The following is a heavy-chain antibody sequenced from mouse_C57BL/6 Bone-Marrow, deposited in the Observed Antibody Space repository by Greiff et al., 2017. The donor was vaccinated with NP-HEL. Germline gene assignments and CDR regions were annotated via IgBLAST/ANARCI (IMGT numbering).Heavy chain of an antibody. CDR3: ARGALGAMDY. V-gene: IGHV1-82*01. CDR2: IYPGDGDT. Sequence: VQLQQSGPELVKPGASVKISCKASGYAFSSSWMNWVKQRPGKGLEWIGRIYPGDGDTNYNGKFKGKATLTADKSSSTAYMQLSRLTSEDSAVYFCARGALGAMDYWGQGTSVTVSS. CDR1: GYAFSSSW. J-gene: IGHJ4*01. D-gene: IGHD3-3*01.